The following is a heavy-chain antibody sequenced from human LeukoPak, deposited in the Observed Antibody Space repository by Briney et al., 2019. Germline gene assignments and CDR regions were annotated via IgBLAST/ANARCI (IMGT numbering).Heavy chain of an antibody. CDR1: RGSLSSSIYY. V-gene: IGHV4-39*01. D-gene: IGHD2-21*01. Sequence: SETLSLTRTVSRGSLSSSIYYGGGIREPPEKGVECIGSMYYSGSPYYNPPLQSRVTTSVQTSKNQSSLKLSSVTAADTAVYYCARVGSPGLCAAFDIWGQGTMFTASS. CDR3: ARVGSPGLCAAFDI. CDR2: MYYSGSP. J-gene: IGHJ3*02.